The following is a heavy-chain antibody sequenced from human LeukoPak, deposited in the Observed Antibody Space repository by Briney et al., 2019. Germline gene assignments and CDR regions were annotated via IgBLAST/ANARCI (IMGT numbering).Heavy chain of an antibody. J-gene: IGHJ4*02. CDR2: ISIDGTTK. Sequence: GRSLRLSCAASGFAFNVYGMNWVLQTPGKGLEWVAGISIDGTTKVYADSVKGRFTISRDSSKNSMYLQMNSLRAEDTAVYYCAKAAYCTSTSCHFSGYAQRPLDSWGQGTLVTVSS. CDR1: GFAFNVYG. D-gene: IGHD2-2*01. CDR3: AKAAYCTSTSCHFSGYAQRPLDS. V-gene: IGHV3-30*18.